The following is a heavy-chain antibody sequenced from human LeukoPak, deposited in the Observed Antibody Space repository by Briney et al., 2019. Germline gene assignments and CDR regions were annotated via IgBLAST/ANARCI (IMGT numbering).Heavy chain of an antibody. CDR3: ARDPNYGDYGEGYFDY. D-gene: IGHD4-17*01. CDR2: INWNGGST. J-gene: IGHJ4*02. Sequence: GGSLRLSCAASGFTFDDCGMSWVRQAPGKGREWVSGINWNGGSTGYADSVKGRFTISRDNAKNSLYLQMNSLRAEDTALYYCARDPNYGDYGEGYFDYWGQGTLVTVSS. V-gene: IGHV3-20*04. CDR1: GFTFDDCG.